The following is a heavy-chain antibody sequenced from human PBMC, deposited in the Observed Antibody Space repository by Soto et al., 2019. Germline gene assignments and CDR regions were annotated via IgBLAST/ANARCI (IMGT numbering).Heavy chain of an antibody. CDR1: GYTFTIYA. CDR3: AVEGYSSPWLFDY. V-gene: IGHV1-3*01. Sequence: ASVKVSCKASGYTFTIYAMHWVLQAPGQRLEWMGWINADNGNTKYSQKFQGRVTITRDTSASTAYMELSSLRSEDTAVYYCAVEGYSSPWLFDYWGQGTLVTVSS. J-gene: IGHJ4*02. CDR2: INADNGNT. D-gene: IGHD6-13*01.